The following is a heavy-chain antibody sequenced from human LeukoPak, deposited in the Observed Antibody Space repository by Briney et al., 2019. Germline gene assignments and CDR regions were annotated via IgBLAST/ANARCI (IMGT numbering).Heavy chain of an antibody. V-gene: IGHV3-23*01. D-gene: IGHD6-19*01. CDR1: GFTFSSYP. Sequence: PGGSLRLSCAASGFTFSSYPMSWVRQAPGKGLEWVSGISGSGGSTYYADSVKGRFTISRDNSKNTMYMQMNSLRAEDTAVYYCAKDRIAVAAATPDYWGQGALVTVSS. CDR3: AKDRIAVAAATPDY. J-gene: IGHJ4*02. CDR2: ISGSGGST.